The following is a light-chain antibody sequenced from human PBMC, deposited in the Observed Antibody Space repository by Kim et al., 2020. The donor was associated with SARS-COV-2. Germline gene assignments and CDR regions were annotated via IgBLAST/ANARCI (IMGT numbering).Light chain of an antibody. CDR1: VLRIYY. CDR3: TSRGSNDIVL. Sequence: VPLGQTVTPTSTGHVLRIYYATCYHPKPRPAPPVVISGTPHRPSGIPDRFSGSSSRDTTSFTLSGAQARDVADYYCTSRGSNDIVLFGGGTQLTVL. CDR2: GTP. V-gene: IGLV3-19*01. J-gene: IGLJ2*01.